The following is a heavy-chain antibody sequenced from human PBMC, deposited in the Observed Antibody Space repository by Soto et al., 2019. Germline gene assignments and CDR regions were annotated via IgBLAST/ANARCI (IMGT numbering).Heavy chain of an antibody. CDR1: GGTFSSYT. V-gene: IGHV1-69*04. CDR2: IIPILGIA. D-gene: IGHD3-22*01. J-gene: IGHJ5*02. CDR3: AREKYYDSSGYYH. Sequence: SVKVSCKASGGTFSSYTISWVRQAPGQGLEWMGRIIPILGIANYAQKFQGRVTITADESTSTAYMGLSSLRSEDTAVYYCAREKYYDSSGYYHWGQGTLVTVSS.